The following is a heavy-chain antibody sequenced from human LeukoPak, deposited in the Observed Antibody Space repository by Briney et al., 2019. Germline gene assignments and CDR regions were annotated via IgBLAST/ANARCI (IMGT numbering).Heavy chain of an antibody. J-gene: IGHJ4*02. D-gene: IGHD3-3*01. V-gene: IGHV4-31*03. CDR2: IYYSGST. CDR3: ARGAGTIFGVVTKYYFDY. Sequence: SETLSLTCTVSGGSISSGGYYWSWIRQHPGKGLECIGYIYYSGSTYYNPSLKSRVTISVDTSKNQFSLKLSSVTAADTAVYYCARGAGTIFGVVTKYYFDYWGQGTLVTVSS. CDR1: GGSISSGGYY.